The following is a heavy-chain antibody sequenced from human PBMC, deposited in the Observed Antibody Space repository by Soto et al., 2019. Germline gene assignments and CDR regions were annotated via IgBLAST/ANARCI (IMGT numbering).Heavy chain of an antibody. D-gene: IGHD3-10*01. CDR1: GGSISSGGYY. Sequence: SETLSLTCTVSGGSISSGGYYWSWIRQHPGKGLEWIGYIYYSGSTYYNPSLKSRVTISVDTSKNQFSLKLSSVTAADTAVYYCARVGSGSHQGAFAIWGQGTMVPVSS. CDR3: ARVGSGSHQGAFAI. V-gene: IGHV4-31*03. CDR2: IYYSGST. J-gene: IGHJ3*02.